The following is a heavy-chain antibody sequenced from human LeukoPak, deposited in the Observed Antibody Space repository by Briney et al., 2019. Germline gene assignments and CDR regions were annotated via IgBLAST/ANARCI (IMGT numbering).Heavy chain of an antibody. CDR1: GFTFRSHA. Sequence: GGSLRLSCVGSGFTFRSHAMSWVRQAPEKGLEFVSGIYENGATTYYADSVKGRFSISRDNSKNTPYLQMDSLRGEDTAVYYCAKDFRIGYSAHFDYWGQGALVTVSS. CDR2: IYENGATT. J-gene: IGHJ4*02. CDR3: AKDFRIGYSAHFDY. D-gene: IGHD2-21*01. V-gene: IGHV3-23*01.